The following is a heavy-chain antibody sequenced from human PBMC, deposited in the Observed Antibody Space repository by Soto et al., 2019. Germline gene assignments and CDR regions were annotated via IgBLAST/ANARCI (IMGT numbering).Heavy chain of an antibody. J-gene: IGHJ5*02. CDR2: ISLYSDGT. CDR3: ARVVPGAEAWFGP. Sequence: ASVKVSCKTSGYTFSNYGITCVRQAPGQPLEWLGWISLYSDGTNYAQKFQGRVSMTTDTSTTTAYKELRSLRSDDTAVYYCARVVPGAEAWFGPWGQGTLVTVSS. V-gene: IGHV1-18*01. D-gene: IGHD2-2*01. CDR1: GYTFSNYG.